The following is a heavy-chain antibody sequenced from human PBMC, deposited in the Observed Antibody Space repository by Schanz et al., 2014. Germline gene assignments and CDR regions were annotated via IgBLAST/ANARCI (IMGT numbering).Heavy chain of an antibody. V-gene: IGHV1-69*04. J-gene: IGHJ4*02. CDR3: ARGRGFYDY. CDR2: VIPILGVT. CDR1: GYTFTSYG. D-gene: IGHD3-10*01. Sequence: QVQLVQSGAEVKKPGASVKVSCKASGYTFTSYGISWVRQAPGQGLEWMGRVIPILGVTHYAQKFQGRVTITADKSTTTAYMELSSLTSEDTAVHYCARGRGFYDYWGQGTLVTVSS.